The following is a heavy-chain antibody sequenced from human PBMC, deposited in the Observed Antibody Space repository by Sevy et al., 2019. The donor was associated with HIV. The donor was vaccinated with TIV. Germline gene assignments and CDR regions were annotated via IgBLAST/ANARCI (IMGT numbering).Heavy chain of an antibody. Sequence: SETLSLTCTVPGGSISSSSYYWGWIRQPPGKGLEWIGSIYYSGSTYYNPSLKSRVTISVDTSKNQFSLKLSSVTAADTAVYYCARHTPTYYYDSSGPYAFDIWGQGTMVTVSS. CDR1: GGSISSSSYY. D-gene: IGHD3-22*01. CDR3: ARHTPTYYYDSSGPYAFDI. J-gene: IGHJ3*02. CDR2: IYYSGST. V-gene: IGHV4-39*01.